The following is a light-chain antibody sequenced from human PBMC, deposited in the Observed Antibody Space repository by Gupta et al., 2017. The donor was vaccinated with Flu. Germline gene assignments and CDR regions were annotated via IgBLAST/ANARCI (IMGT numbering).Light chain of an antibody. V-gene: IGLV2-23*01. J-gene: IGLJ1*01. CDR1: SSDVGSYNL. CDR3: CSYAGSSTLYV. Sequence: SSDVGSYNLGSWEQQHPGKAPKLMIYEGSKRPSGVSNRFSGSKSGNTASLTISGLQAEDEADYYCCSYAGSSTLYVFGTGTKVTVL. CDR2: EGS.